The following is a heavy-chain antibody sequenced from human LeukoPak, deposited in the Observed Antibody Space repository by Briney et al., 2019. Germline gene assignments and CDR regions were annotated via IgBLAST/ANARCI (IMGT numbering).Heavy chain of an antibody. J-gene: IGHJ4*02. CDR1: GYTFTSYG. CDR3: ASYYYGSGSYRNFDY. V-gene: IGHV1-69*06. CDR2: IIPIFGTA. Sequence: SVKVSCKASGYTFTSYGISWVRQAPGQGLEWMGGIIPIFGTANYAQKFQGRVTITADKSTSTAYMELSSLRSEDTAVYYCASYYYGSGSYRNFDYWGQGTLVTVSS. D-gene: IGHD3-10*01.